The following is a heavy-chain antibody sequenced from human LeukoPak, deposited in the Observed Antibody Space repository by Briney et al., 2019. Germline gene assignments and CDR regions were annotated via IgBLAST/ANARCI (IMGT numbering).Heavy chain of an antibody. V-gene: IGHV1-69*05. CDR1: GGTFSSYA. D-gene: IGHD2-15*01. CDR2: IIPIFGTA. J-gene: IGHJ6*03. Sequence: ASVKVSCKASGGTFSSYAISWVRQAPGQGLEWMGRIIPIFGTANYAQKFQGRVTITTDESTSTAYMELSSLRSEDTAVYYCARDCSGGSCYSLFGFYYYMTSGAKGPRSPSP. CDR3: ARDCSGGSCYSLFGFYYYMTS.